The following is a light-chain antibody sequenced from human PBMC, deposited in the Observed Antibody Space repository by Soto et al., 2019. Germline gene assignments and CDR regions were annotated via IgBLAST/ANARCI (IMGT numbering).Light chain of an antibody. V-gene: IGKV3-11*01. J-gene: IGKJ5*01. CDR3: QQRYNWPPIT. CDR1: QSVTNH. CDR2: DAS. Sequence: EIVLTQSPATLSLSPGERATLSVMASQSVTNHLAWYQQKPGQTPRLLIYDASNRAAGVPARFSGSGSGADFTLTISSLEPEDSAVYYCQQRYNWPPITFGQGTRLEIK.